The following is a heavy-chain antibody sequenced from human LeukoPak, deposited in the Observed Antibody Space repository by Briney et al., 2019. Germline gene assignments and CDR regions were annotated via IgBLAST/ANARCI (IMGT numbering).Heavy chain of an antibody. CDR1: GFTVSSNY. V-gene: IGHV3-53*01. CDR2: IYTGGST. J-gene: IGHJ4*02. CDR3: AREMVTTNGLDY. Sequence: GGSLRLSCAASGFTVSSNYMSWVRQAPGKGLEWVSVIYTGGSTYYADSVKGRFTISRDNSKNTLYLQMNSLRAEDTAVYYCAREMVTTNGLDYWGQGTLVTVSS. D-gene: IGHD4-17*01.